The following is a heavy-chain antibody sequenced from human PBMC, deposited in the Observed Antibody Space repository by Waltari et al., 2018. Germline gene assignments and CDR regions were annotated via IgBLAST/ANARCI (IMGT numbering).Heavy chain of an antibody. CDR3: ARGNQLYYDFWSGSIMWYFDL. Sequence: QVQLQESGPGLVKPSETLSLTCTVSGGSISSHYWSWIRQPPGRGLEWIGSIDYSGRPNYNPPLKSRVTLSVATSKNHFSLKLSSVTAADTALYYCARGNQLYYDFWSGSIMWYFDLWGRGTLVTVSS. CDR1: GGSISSHY. V-gene: IGHV4-59*11. CDR2: IDYSGRP. J-gene: IGHJ2*01. D-gene: IGHD3-3*01.